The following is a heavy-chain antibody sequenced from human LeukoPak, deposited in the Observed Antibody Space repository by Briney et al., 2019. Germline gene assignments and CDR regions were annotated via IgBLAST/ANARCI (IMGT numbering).Heavy chain of an antibody. V-gene: IGHV4-59*08. D-gene: IGHD5-18*01. Sequence: SETLSLTCTVSGGSISSYYWSWIRQPPGKGLEWIGYIYYSGSTNYNPSLKSRVTISVDTSKNQFSLKLSSVTAADTAVYYCARQGRDSSYGTPYYFDYWGQGTLVTVSS. CDR1: GGSISSYY. CDR2: IYYSGST. J-gene: IGHJ4*02. CDR3: ARQGRDSSYGTPYYFDY.